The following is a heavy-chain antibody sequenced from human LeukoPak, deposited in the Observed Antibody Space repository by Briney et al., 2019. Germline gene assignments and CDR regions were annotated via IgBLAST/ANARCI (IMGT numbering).Heavy chain of an antibody. Sequence: PSETLSLTCIVSGYSISSGYFWGWVRQPPGKGLEWIGSIFHSGSVYYNPSLKSRVTISVDTSKNQFSLKLSSVTAADTAVYYCAADRTGLAFDIWGQGTMVTVSS. J-gene: IGHJ3*02. D-gene: IGHD3-22*01. CDR2: IFHSGSV. CDR3: AADRTGLAFDI. CDR1: GYSISSGYF. V-gene: IGHV4-38-2*02.